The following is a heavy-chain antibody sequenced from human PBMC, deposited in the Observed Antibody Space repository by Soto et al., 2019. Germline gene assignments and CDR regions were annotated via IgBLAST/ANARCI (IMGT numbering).Heavy chain of an antibody. CDR1: GFTFSSYS. Sequence: GGSLRLSCAVSGFTFSSYSLNWVRQAPGTGLEWVSSISSSSSYIYYADSVKGRFTISRDNAKNSLYLQMNSLRAEDTAVYYCARDRSRRFRDAFDIWGQGTMVTVSS. CDR2: ISSSSSYI. D-gene: IGHD3-3*01. V-gene: IGHV3-21*01. CDR3: ARDRSRRFRDAFDI. J-gene: IGHJ3*02.